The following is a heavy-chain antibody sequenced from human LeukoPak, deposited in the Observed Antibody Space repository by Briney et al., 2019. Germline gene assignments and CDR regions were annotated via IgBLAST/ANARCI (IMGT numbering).Heavy chain of an antibody. CDR3: ARDWVGEQQLVPDDAFDI. Sequence: PGGSLRLSCAASGFTFTNYAMIWVRQAPGKGLEWVSAISGSGGSTYYADSVKGRFTISRDNAKNSLYLQMNSLRAEDTAVYYCARDWVGEQQLVPDDAFDIWGQGTMVTVSS. V-gene: IGHV3-21*01. CDR1: GFTFTNYA. CDR2: ISGSGGST. D-gene: IGHD6-13*01. J-gene: IGHJ3*02.